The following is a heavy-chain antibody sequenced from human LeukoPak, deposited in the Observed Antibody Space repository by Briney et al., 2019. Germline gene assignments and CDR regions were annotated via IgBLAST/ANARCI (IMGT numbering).Heavy chain of an antibody. D-gene: IGHD1-20*01. V-gene: IGHV4-59*01. J-gene: IGHJ4*02. Sequence: ASETLSLTCTVSGGSISSYYWSWIRQPPGKGLEWTGYIYYSGSTNYNPSLKSRVTISVDTSKNQFSLKLSSVTAADTAVYYCARGGLLTFWGQGTLVTVSS. CDR3: ARGGLLTF. CDR2: IYYSGST. CDR1: GGSISSYY.